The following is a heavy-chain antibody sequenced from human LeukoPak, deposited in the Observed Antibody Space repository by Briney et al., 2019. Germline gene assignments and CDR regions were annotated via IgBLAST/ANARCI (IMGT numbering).Heavy chain of an antibody. J-gene: IGHJ2*01. CDR2: ITGSSTWT. CDR3: ARELVSLGTGYFDL. Sequence: GGSLRLSCEASGFTFTTYGMTWVRQAPGKGREWVPGITGSSTWTYYADSVKGRFTISRDNSKNTLHLQMNNLRAEDTAIYYWARELVSLGTGYFDLWGRGTRVTVSS. CDR1: GFTFTTYG. D-gene: IGHD7-27*01. V-gene: IGHV3-23*01.